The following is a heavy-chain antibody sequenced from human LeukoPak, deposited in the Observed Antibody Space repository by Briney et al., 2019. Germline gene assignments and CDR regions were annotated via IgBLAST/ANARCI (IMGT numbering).Heavy chain of an antibody. CDR3: ARSITISKPLEYYFDY. V-gene: IGHV4-30-2*01. J-gene: IGHJ4*02. CDR2: IYHSGST. Sequence: TLSLTCAVSGGSISSGGYSWSWIRQPPGKGLEWIGYIYHSGSTYYNPSLKSRVTISVDRSKNQFSLKLSSVTAADTAVYYCARSITISKPLEYYFDYWGQGTLVTVSS. CDR1: GGSISSGGYS. D-gene: IGHD3-9*01.